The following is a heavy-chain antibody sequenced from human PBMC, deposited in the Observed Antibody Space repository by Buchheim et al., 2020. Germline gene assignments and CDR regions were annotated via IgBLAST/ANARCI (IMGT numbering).Heavy chain of an antibody. D-gene: IGHD6-19*01. CDR3: ARDLTGSSGSPYYFDY. CDR1: GFTFSSYA. V-gene: IGHV3-30-3*01. J-gene: IGHJ4*02. CDR2: ISYDGSNK. Sequence: VQLLESGGGLVQPGGSLRLSCAASGFTFSSYAMHWVRQAPGKGLEWVAVISYDGSNKYYADSVKGRFTISTDNSKNTLYLQMNSLRAEDTAVYYCARDLTGSSGSPYYFDYWGQGTL.